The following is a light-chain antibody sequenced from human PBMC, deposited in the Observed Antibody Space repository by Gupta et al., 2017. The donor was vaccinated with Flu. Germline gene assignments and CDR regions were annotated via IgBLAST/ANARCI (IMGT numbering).Light chain of an antibody. CDR1: QSVSNN. Sequence: EIVMTQSPATLSVSPGERATLSCRASQSVSNNLAWYQQKPGQAPRLLIYGASTRATGIPARFSGSGSGTECTLTISSLQAEDVAVYYCQQYNNWPPSYSFGQGTKLEIK. J-gene: IGKJ2*03. CDR2: GAS. CDR3: QQYNNWPPSYS. V-gene: IGKV3-15*01.